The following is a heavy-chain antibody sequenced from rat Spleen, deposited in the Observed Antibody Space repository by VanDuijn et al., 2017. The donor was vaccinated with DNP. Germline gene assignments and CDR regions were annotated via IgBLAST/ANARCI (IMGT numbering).Heavy chain of an antibody. CDR3: TRENWVLDY. Sequence: EVQLVESGGGPVQPGRSLKLSCVASGFIFSNYWMTWIRQAPGKGLEWVASISTGGGNTFYRDSVKGRFTISRDDAKSTLYLQMNSLRSEDTATYYCTRENWVLDYWGQGVMVTVSS. CDR1: GFIFSNYW. CDR2: ISTGGGNT. V-gene: IGHV5-31*01. J-gene: IGHJ2*01. D-gene: IGHD5-1*01.